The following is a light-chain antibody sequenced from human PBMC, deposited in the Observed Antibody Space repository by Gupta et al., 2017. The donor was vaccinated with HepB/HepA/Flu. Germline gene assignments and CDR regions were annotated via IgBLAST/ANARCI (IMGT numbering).Light chain of an antibody. CDR2: GTY. J-gene: IGKJ4*01. CDR1: ESISRNN. V-gene: IGKV3-20*01. CDR3: QQYGAISPPLT. Sequence: VLTQSPGTLSVSPGERATLSCSASESISRNNLAWYQQKPGQAPRLLIYGTYARATGIPDRFSGSASGTDFTLTISRLEPEDGAVYFCQQYGAISPPLTFGGGTKVEIK.